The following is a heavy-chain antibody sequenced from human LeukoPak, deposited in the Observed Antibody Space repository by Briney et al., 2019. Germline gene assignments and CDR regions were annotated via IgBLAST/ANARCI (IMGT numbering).Heavy chain of an antibody. CDR3: ARHRLWFGEVSAFDI. V-gene: IGHV4-34*01. CDR2: INHSGST. CDR1: GGSFSGYY. J-gene: IGHJ3*02. Sequence: SETLSLTCAVYGGSFSGYYWSWIRQPPGKGLEWIGEINHSGSTNYNPSLKSRVTISVDTSKNQFSLKLSSVTAADTAVYYCARHRLWFGEVSAFDIWGQGTMVTVSS. D-gene: IGHD3-10*01.